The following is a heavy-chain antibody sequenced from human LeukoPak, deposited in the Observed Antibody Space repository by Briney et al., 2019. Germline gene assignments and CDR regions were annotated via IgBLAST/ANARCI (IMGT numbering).Heavy chain of an antibody. V-gene: IGHV4-30-4*01. D-gene: IGHD5-24*01. CDR1: GGSINSGDYY. J-gene: IGHJ4*02. CDR3: ARHAEMYTVYFDA. CDR2: IYYSGST. Sequence: KPSETLSLTCTVSGGSINSGDYYWSWIRQPPGKCLECIGYIYYSGSTYYNPSLKSRVTISVDTSKNQFSLKLSSVTAADTAFYYCARHAEMYTVYFDAWGQGTLVTVSS.